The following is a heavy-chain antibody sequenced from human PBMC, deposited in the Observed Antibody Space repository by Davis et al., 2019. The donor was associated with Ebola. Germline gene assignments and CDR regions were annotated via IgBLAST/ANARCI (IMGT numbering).Heavy chain of an antibody. CDR3: AKDPIHYYGSGSYYSDAFDI. CDR1: GFTFSSYA. J-gene: IGHJ3*02. D-gene: IGHD3-10*01. CDR2: ISGSGGST. V-gene: IGHV3-23*01. Sequence: GESLKISCAASGFTFSSYAMSWVRQAPGKGLEWVSAISGSGGSTYYADSVKGRFTISRDNSKNTLYLQMNSLRAEDTAVYYCAKDPIHYYGSGSYYSDAFDIWGQGTMVTASS.